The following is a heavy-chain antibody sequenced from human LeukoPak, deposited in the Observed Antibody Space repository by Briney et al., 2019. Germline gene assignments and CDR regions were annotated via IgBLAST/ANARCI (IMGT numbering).Heavy chain of an antibody. CDR1: GFTVSDNY. V-gene: IGHV3-53*01. CDR2: IYSAGAT. J-gene: IGHJ3*02. D-gene: IGHD1-26*01. CDR3: ARIEWERLGRAFDI. Sequence: PGGSPRLSCAASGFTVSDNYMTWVRQAPGKGLEWVSSIYSAGATHYAESVKGRFTISRDNSKNTLYLQMNSLRAEDMAVYYCARIEWERLGRAFDIWGQGTMVTVSS.